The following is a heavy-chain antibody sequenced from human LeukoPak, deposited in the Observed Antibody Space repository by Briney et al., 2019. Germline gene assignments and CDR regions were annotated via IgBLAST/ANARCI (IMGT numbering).Heavy chain of an antibody. CDR1: GYTFTSYG. D-gene: IGHD3-10*01. CDR2: ISAYNGNT. V-gene: IGHV1-18*01. Sequence: ASVKVSCKASGYTFTSYGISWVRQAPGQGLEWMGWISAYNGNTNYAQKLQGRVPMTTDTSTSTAYMELRSLRSDDTAVYYCARGGMVRGVIRDYGMDVWGQGTTVTVSS. CDR3: ARGGMVRGVIRDYGMDV. J-gene: IGHJ6*02.